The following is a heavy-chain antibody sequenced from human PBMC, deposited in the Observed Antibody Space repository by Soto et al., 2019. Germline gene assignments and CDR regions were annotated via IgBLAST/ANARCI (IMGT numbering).Heavy chain of an antibody. CDR3: ATYQEICSRANCYGALDI. J-gene: IGHJ3*02. D-gene: IGHD2-2*01. CDR1: GGSFSGYY. V-gene: IGHV4-34*01. CDR2: ISHSGSP. Sequence: SETLSLTCAVYGGSFSGYYWSWIRQPPGKGLQWIGEISHSGSPNYNPSLKSRVTISVDTSKNQFSLKLGSVTAADTAVYYCATYQEICSRANCYGALDIWGQGTMVTVSS.